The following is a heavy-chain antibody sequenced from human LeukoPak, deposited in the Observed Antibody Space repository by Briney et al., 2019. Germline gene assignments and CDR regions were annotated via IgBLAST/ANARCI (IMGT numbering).Heavy chain of an antibody. V-gene: IGHV4-34*01. CDR3: ARVVPIAYYYYGMDV. D-gene: IGHD6-13*01. Sequence: SETLSLTCAVYGGSFSGYYWSWIRQPPGKGLEWIGEINHSGSTNYNPSLKSRVTISVDTSKNQFSLKLSSVTAADTAVYYCARVVPIAYYYYGMDVWGQGTTVTVSS. J-gene: IGHJ6*02. CDR2: INHSGST. CDR1: GGSFSGYY.